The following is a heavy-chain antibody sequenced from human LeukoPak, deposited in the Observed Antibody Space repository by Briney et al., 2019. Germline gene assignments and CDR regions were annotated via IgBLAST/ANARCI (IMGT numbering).Heavy chain of an antibody. CDR2: IYYSGTT. V-gene: IGHV4-39*01. J-gene: IGHJ5*02. Sequence: SETLSLTCTVSGGSITSSNYYWGWIRQPPGKGLEWIVTIYYSGTTYYNTSLKSRSTISVDTSKNNFSLKVRSVTATDTAMYYCARHGALCTGGSCTRFDPWGQGTLVTVSS. D-gene: IGHD2-15*01. CDR1: GGSITSSNYY. CDR3: ARHGALCTGGSCTRFDP.